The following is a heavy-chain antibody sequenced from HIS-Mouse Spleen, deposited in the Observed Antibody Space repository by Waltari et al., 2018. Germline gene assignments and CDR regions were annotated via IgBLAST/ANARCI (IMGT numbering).Heavy chain of an antibody. CDR1: GGSISSSSYY. Sequence: QLQLQESGPGLVKPSETLSLTCTVSGGSISSSSYYWGWIRQPPGKGLEWIGSIYYRARTYYNPSLKSRVTISVDTSKNQFSLKLSSVTAADTAVYYCAREIPYSSSWYDWYFDLWGRGTLVTVSS. D-gene: IGHD6-13*01. J-gene: IGHJ2*01. V-gene: IGHV4-39*07. CDR2: IYYRART. CDR3: AREIPYSSSWYDWYFDL.